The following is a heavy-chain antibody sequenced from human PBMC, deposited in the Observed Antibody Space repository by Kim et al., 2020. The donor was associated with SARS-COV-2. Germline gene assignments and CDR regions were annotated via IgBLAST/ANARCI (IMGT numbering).Heavy chain of an antibody. J-gene: IGHJ5*02. CDR2: IYYSGST. D-gene: IGHD3-3*01. CDR1: GGSISSSSYY. Sequence: SETLSLTCTVSGGSISSSSYYWGWIRQPPGKGLEWIGSIYYSGSTYYNPSLKSRVTISVDTSKNQFSLKLSSVTAADTAVYYCARHSKDPGEWLLYGYWFDPWGQGTLVTVSS. V-gene: IGHV4-39*01. CDR3: ARHSKDPGEWLLYGYWFDP.